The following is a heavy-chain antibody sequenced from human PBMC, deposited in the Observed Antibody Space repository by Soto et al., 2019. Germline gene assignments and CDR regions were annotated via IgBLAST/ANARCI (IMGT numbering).Heavy chain of an antibody. D-gene: IGHD3-22*01. Sequence: ASVKVSCKASGYTLTGYYMHWVRQAPGQGLEWMGWINPNSGGTNYAQKFQGRVTMTRDTSISTAYMELSRLRSDDTAVYYCARDRETSYYDSSGSIDYWGQGTLVTVSS. J-gene: IGHJ4*02. CDR3: ARDRETSYYDSSGSIDY. CDR1: GYTLTGYY. CDR2: INPNSGGT. V-gene: IGHV1-2*02.